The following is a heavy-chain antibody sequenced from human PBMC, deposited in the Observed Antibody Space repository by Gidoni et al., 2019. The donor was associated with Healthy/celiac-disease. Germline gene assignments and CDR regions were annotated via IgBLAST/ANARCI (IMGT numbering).Heavy chain of an antibody. CDR3: ARIRVYGDGDY. J-gene: IGHJ4*02. Sequence: QVQLQQWGAGLLKPSETPSLTCAVYGGSFSGYYWSWIRQPPGKGLEWIGEINHSGSTNYNPSLKSRVTISVDTSKNQFSLKLSSVTAADTAVYYCARIRVYGDGDYWGQGTLVTVSS. CDR2: INHSGST. CDR1: GGSFSGYY. V-gene: IGHV4-34*01. D-gene: IGHD4-17*01.